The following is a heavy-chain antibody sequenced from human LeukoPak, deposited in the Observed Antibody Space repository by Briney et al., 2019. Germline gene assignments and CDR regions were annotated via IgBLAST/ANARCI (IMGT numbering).Heavy chain of an antibody. D-gene: IGHD3-3*01. CDR3: ANVYDFWSGYPGPDAFDI. CDR1: GFTFSSYG. V-gene: IGHV3-30*02. Sequence: GRSLRLSCAASGFTFSSYGMHWVRQAPGKGLEWVAFIRYDGSNKYYADSVKGRFTISRDNSKNTLYLQMNSLRAEDTAVYYCANVYDFWSGYPGPDAFDIWGQGTMVTVSS. J-gene: IGHJ3*02. CDR2: IRYDGSNK.